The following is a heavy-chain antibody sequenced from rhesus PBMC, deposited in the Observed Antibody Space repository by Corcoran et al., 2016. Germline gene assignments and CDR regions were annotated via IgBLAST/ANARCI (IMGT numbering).Heavy chain of an antibody. CDR2: IYGSSTST. V-gene: IGHV4S10*01. D-gene: IGHD3-28*01. CDR3: ARDDSGYYDAFDF. CDR1: GGSIRRNYW. Sequence: QVQLQESGPGLVKPSETLSLTCAVSGGSIRRNYWSWIRQPPGKGLEWIGYIYGSSTSTNYNPSLKSRVTISKDTSKNQFSLKLSSVTAADTAVYYCARDDSGYYDAFDFWGQGLRVTVSS. J-gene: IGHJ3*01.